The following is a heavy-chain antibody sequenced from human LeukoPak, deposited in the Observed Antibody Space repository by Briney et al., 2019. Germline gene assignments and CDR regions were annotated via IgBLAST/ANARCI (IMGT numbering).Heavy chain of an antibody. CDR3: ARSSGSSWDPPDY. CDR1: GGSVGSGSYY. V-gene: IGHV4-61*01. J-gene: IGHJ4*02. D-gene: IGHD6-13*01. Sequence: SETLSLTCTVSGGSVGSGSYYWSWIRQPPGKGLEWIGYIYYSGSTNYNPSLKGRVTISVDTSKNQFSLKLSSVTAADTAVYYCARSSGSSWDPPDYWGQGTLVTVSS. CDR2: IYYSGST.